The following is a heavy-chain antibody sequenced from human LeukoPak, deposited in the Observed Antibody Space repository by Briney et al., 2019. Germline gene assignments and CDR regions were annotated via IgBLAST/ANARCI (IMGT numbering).Heavy chain of an antibody. J-gene: IGHJ4*02. CDR2: ISDNGGGT. D-gene: IGHD3-3*01. CDR1: GFIFRNYA. V-gene: IGHV3-23*01. CDR3: AKEGYYDFWSGYYTIWDY. Sequence: GGSLRLSCGASGFIFRNYAMSWVRQAPGEGLEWVSGISDNGGGTYYADSVKGRFTISRDNSKNMLYLQMNSLRAEDTAVYYCAKEGYYDFWSGYYTIWDYWGQGTLVTVSS.